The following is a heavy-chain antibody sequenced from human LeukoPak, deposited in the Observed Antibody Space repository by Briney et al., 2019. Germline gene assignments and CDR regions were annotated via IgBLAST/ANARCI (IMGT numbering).Heavy chain of an antibody. J-gene: IGHJ4*02. CDR3: ARLPGVPAAPDY. CDR1: GGSISSSSYY. Sequence: SETLSLTCTVSGGSISSSSYYWGWIRQPPGKGLEWIGSIYYSGSTYYNPSLKSRVTISVDTSKNQFSLKLSSVTAADTAVYYCARLPGVPAAPDYWGRGTLVTVSS. D-gene: IGHD2-2*01. CDR2: IYYSGST. V-gene: IGHV4-39*01.